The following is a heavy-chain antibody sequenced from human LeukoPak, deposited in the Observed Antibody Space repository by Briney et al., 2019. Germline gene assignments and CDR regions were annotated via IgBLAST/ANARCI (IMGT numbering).Heavy chain of an antibody. J-gene: IGHJ6*03. D-gene: IGHD1-26*01. CDR1: GGSFSGYY. Sequence: SETLSLTCAVYGGSFSGYYWSWLRQPPGKGLEWIGEINHSGSTNYNPSLKSRVTISVDTSKNQFSLKLGSVTAADTAVYYCARSIVGATTAKPYYYYYMDVWGKGTTVTVSS. V-gene: IGHV4-34*01. CDR3: ARSIVGATTAKPYYYYYMDV. CDR2: INHSGST.